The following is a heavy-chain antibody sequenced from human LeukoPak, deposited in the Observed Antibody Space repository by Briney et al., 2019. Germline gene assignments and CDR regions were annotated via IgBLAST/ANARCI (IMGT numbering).Heavy chain of an antibody. CDR3: ARGRDCSSTSCYLGLGADYYYMDV. CDR1: GYTFTSYD. J-gene: IGHJ6*03. CDR2: MNPNSGNT. Sequence: ASVKVSCKASGYTFTSYDINWVRQAPGQGLEWMGWMNPNSGNTGYAQKFQGRVTITRNTSISTAYMELSSLRSEDTAVYYCARGRDCSSTSCYLGLGADYYYMDVWGKGTTVTVSS. D-gene: IGHD2-2*01. V-gene: IGHV1-8*03.